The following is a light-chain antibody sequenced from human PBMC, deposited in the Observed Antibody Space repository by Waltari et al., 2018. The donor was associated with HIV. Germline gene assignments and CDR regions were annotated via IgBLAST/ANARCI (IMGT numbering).Light chain of an antibody. CDR2: DAS. CDR1: QDISNY. V-gene: IGKV1-33*01. CDR3: QQYDNLPYT. Sequence: DIQMTPSPSSLSASVGDRVTITFQASQDISNYLNWYQQKPGKAPKLLIYDASNLETGVPSRFSGSGSGTDFTFTISSLQPEDIATYYCQQYDNLPYTFGQGTKLEIK. J-gene: IGKJ2*01.